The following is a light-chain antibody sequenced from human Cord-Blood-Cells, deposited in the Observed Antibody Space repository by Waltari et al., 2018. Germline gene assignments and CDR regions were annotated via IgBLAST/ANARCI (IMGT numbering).Light chain of an antibody. V-gene: IGKV1-5*03. Sequence: DIQMTQSPSTLSASVGGRVTITCRASQSIRSWLAWYQQKPGKAATLLISKASSLERGVPSRFSGSGSGTEFTLTISSLQPDDFATYYGQQYNSYSRTFGQGTKVEIK. CDR1: QSIRSW. CDR2: KAS. CDR3: QQYNSYSRT. J-gene: IGKJ1*01.